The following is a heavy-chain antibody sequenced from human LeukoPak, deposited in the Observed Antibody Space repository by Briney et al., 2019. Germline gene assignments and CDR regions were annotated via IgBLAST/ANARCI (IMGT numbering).Heavy chain of an antibody. V-gene: IGHV3-23*01. D-gene: IGHD1-1*01. CDR1: GFTFSSYA. CDR2: ISTSGGST. CDR3: AKTINSWNGFDY. Sequence: PGGSLRLSCAASGFTFSSYAMSRVRQAPGKGLEWVSGISTSGGSTYYADSVKGRFTISRDNSKNTLYLQMNSLRAEDTAVYYCAKTINSWNGFDYWGQGTLVTVSS. J-gene: IGHJ4*02.